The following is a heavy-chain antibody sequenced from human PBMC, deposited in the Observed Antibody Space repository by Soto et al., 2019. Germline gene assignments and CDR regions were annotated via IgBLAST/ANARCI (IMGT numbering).Heavy chain of an antibody. V-gene: IGHV3-48*03. D-gene: IGHD2-2*01. Sequence: GGSLRLSCAASGFTFSSYEMNWVRQAPGKGLEWVSYISSSGSTIYYADSVKGRFTISRDNAKNSLYLQMNSLRAEDTAVYYCARTVIVVVPAALDYWGQGTLVTVSS. CDR1: GFTFSSYE. CDR3: ARTVIVVVPAALDY. J-gene: IGHJ4*02. CDR2: ISSSGSTI.